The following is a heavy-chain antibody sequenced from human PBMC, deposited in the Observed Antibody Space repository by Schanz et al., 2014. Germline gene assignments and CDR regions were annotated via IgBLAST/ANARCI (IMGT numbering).Heavy chain of an antibody. J-gene: IGHJ4*02. D-gene: IGHD6-13*01. CDR3: AKSQGSSFDS. CDR1: GFTFSTHA. CDR2: IYIGGNT. V-gene: IGHV3-66*01. Sequence: EVQLLESGGGLVQPGGSLRLSCAASGFTFSTHAMHWVRQAPGKGLEWVSFIYIGGNTYYADSVKGRFTISRDNSKNTVYIQMNSLRAEDTAVYYCAKSQGSSFDSWGQGTLVTVSS.